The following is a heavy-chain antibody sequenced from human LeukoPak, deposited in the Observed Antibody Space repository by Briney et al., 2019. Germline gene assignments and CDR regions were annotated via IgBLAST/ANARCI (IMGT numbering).Heavy chain of an antibody. J-gene: IGHJ3*02. CDR3: ARYGFSSVWQGGWHAFDI. D-gene: IGHD6-25*01. CDR1: GFSFTSYY. Sequence: GASVKVSCKPSGFSFTSYYLHWVRQAPGQGLEWMGIIHPTVGDTTYAQKFQGRVTMTRDMSTGTVYMDLSSLRSEDTAVYYCARYGFSSVWQGGWHAFDIWGQGTTVTVSS. CDR2: IHPTVGDT. V-gene: IGHV1-46*01.